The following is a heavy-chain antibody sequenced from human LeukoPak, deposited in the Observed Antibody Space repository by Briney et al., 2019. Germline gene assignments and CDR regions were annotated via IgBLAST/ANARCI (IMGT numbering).Heavy chain of an antibody. CDR3: ARRSRYYDS. CDR1: GGSISSNY. Sequence: SETLSLTCNVSGGSISSNYWSWIRQPPGKGLEWIGYIYYSGSTNYNPSLKSRVTISVDTSKNQFSLKLSSVTAADTAVYYCARRSRYYDSWGQGTLVTVSS. CDR2: IYYSGST. J-gene: IGHJ4*02. D-gene: IGHD3-22*01. V-gene: IGHV4-59*12.